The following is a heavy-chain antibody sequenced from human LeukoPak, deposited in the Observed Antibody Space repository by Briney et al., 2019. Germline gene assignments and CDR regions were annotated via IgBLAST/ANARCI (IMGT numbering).Heavy chain of an antibody. Sequence: GGSLRLSCAASGFTFSSYAMHWVRQAPGKGLEWVAVISYEGSNKYYADSVKGRFTISRDNSKNTLYLQMNSLRAEDTAVYYCATYYYDSSGYRNFDYWGQGTLVTVSS. V-gene: IGHV3-30-3*01. CDR1: GFTFSSYA. CDR3: ATYYYDSSGYRNFDY. J-gene: IGHJ4*02. CDR2: ISYEGSNK. D-gene: IGHD3-22*01.